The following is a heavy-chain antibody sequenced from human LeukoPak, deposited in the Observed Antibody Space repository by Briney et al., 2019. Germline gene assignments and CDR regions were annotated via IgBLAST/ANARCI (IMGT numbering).Heavy chain of an antibody. Sequence: SETLSLTCTVSGGSISSSSYHWGWIRQPPGKGLEWIGSIYYSGSTYYNPSLKSRVTISVDTSKNQFSLKLSSVTAADTAVYYCARDLAAVDGDYWGQGTLVTVSS. D-gene: IGHD6-19*01. CDR1: GGSISSSSYH. V-gene: IGHV4-39*07. CDR2: IYYSGST. J-gene: IGHJ4*02. CDR3: ARDLAAVDGDY.